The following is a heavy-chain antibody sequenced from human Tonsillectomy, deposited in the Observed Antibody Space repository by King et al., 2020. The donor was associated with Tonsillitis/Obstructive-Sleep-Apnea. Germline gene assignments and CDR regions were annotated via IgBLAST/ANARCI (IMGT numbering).Heavy chain of an antibody. J-gene: IGHJ6*02. CDR3: AKDPHPAYDYFWSGYESGIDV. V-gene: IGHV3-23*04. CDR2: ISDRGGST. CDR1: GFTFSSYA. D-gene: IGHD3-3*01. Sequence: VQLVESGGGLIQPGGSLRLPCAASGFTFSSYAMSWVRQAPGKGREWGSGISDRGGSTLHADSVKGRFPISRDNSKNTLYLQMNSLRAEDTAVSYCAKDPHPAYDYFWSGYESGIDVWGQGTTVTVSS.